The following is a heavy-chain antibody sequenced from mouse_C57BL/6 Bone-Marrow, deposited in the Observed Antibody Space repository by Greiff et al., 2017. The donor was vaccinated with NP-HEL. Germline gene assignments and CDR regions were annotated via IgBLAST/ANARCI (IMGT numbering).Heavy chain of an antibody. CDR1: GFTFSDAW. J-gene: IGHJ1*03. D-gene: IGHD1-1*01. CDR3: DGDYYGSTLYWYFDV. CDR2: IRNKANNHAT. V-gene: IGHV6-6*01. Sequence: DVKLQESGGGLVQPGGSMKLSCAASGFTFSDAWMDWVRQSPEKGLEWVAEIRNKANNHATYYAVSVPGRFTIARDDSKSSVYLQMNRLRAEDTGIYDCDGDYYGSTLYWYFDVWGTGTTVTVSS.